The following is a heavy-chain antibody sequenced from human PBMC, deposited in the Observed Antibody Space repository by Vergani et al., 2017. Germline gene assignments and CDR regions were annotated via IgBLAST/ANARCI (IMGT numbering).Heavy chain of an antibody. CDR1: GYTFTGYY. Sequence: QVQLVQSGAEVMKPGASVNLSCNASGYTFTGYYMHWVRQAPGQGLGWMAWINPNSGGTNYAQKFQGRVTMTRDTSISTAYMELSRLRSDDTAVYYCAGARSGSYHYLYCYYDMDVWGKGTTVTVSS. D-gene: IGHD1-26*01. CDR2: INPNSGGT. V-gene: IGHV1-2*02. J-gene: IGHJ6*03. CDR3: AGARSGSYHYLYCYYDMDV.